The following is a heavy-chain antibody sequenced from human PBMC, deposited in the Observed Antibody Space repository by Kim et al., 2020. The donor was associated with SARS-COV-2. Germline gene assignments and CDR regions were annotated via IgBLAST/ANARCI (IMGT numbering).Heavy chain of an antibody. J-gene: IGHJ4*02. Sequence: SETLSLTCTVSGGSISSYYWSWIRQPPGKGLEWIGYIYYSGSTNYNPSLKSRVTISVDTSKNQFSLKLSSVTAADTAVYYCARDENGDYGLLRYWGQGTLVTVSS. CDR2: IYYSGST. D-gene: IGHD4-17*01. CDR3: ARDENGDYGLLRY. V-gene: IGHV4-59*13. CDR1: GGSISSYY.